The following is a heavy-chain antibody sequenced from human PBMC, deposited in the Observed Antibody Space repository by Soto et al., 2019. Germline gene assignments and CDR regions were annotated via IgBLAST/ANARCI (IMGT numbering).Heavy chain of an antibody. V-gene: IGHV1-69*13. CDR1: GGTFSSYA. CDR3: ARDYYYDSMGAKLFLTRDDAFDI. J-gene: IGHJ3*02. Sequence: ASVKVSCKASGGTFSSYAISWVRQAPGQGLEWMGGIIPIFGTANYAQKFQGRVTITADESTSTAYMELSSLRSEDTAVYYCARDYYYDSMGAKLFLTRDDAFDIWGQGTMVTVS. D-gene: IGHD3-22*01. CDR2: IIPIFGTA.